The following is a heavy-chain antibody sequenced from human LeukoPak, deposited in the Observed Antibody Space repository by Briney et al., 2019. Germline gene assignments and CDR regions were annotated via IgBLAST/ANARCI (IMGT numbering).Heavy chain of an antibody. CDR1: GGSFSGYY. CDR3: ARLAPHYDFWSGYYPGEFDY. J-gene: IGHJ4*02. D-gene: IGHD3-3*01. CDR2: IYYSGST. Sequence: SETLSLTCAVYGGSFSGYYWSWIRQPPGKGLEWIGYIYYSGSTNYNPSLKSRVTISVDTSKNQFSLKLSSVTAADTAVYYCARLAPHYDFWSGYYPGEFDYWGQGTLVTVSS. V-gene: IGHV4-59*01.